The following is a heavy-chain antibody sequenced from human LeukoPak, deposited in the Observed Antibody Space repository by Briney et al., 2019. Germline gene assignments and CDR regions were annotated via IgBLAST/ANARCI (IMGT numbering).Heavy chain of an antibody. CDR3: AHRSLGYFDY. V-gene: IGHV2-5*01. Sequence: SGPTLVNXTQTLTLTCTFSGFSLSTSEEAVGWILQPPGKALEWLALIYWHEEIHYSPSLKSRLTITKDTAKNQVVLTVTNMDPVVTATYYCAHRSLGYFDYWGQGTLVTVSS. D-gene: IGHD7-27*01. CDR2: IYWHEEI. J-gene: IGHJ4*02. CDR1: GFSLSTSEEA.